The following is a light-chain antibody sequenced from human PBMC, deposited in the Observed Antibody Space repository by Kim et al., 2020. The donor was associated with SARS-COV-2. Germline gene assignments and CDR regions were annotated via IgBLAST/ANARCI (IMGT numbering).Light chain of an antibody. J-gene: IGKJ2*03. CDR3: QQYSTLPGS. CDR1: QSVNSNF. CDR2: GAS. Sequence: EIVLTQSPGTLSLSSEERATLSCRASQSVNSNFLAWYQQKPGQAPRLLVYGASSRATGIPDRFSGSGSGTDFALTIKGVEPEDVAVYFCQQYSTLPGSFGQGTKMEI. V-gene: IGKV3-20*01.